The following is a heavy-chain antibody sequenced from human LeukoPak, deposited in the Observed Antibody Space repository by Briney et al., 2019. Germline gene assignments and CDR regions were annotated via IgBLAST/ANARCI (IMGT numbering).Heavy chain of an antibody. CDR2: ISSSSSSI. CDR3: ATWKVEIATS. V-gene: IGHV3-21*01. CDR1: GFTFSSYS. J-gene: IGHJ4*02. D-gene: IGHD5-24*01. Sequence: GGSLRLSCAASGFTFSSYSMNWVRQAPGKGLEWVSSISSSSSSIYYADSVKGRFTISRNNAKNSLYLQMNSLRAEDTAVYYCATWKVEIATSWGQGTLVTVSS.